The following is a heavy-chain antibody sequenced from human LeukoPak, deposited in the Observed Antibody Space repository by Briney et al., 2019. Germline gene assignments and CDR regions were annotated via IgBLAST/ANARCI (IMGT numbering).Heavy chain of an antibody. CDR3: ARHPFSSPFDY. CDR2: IYYSGIT. V-gene: IGHV4-59*08. J-gene: IGHJ4*02. D-gene: IGHD2/OR15-2a*01. Sequence: SETLSLTCTVSAGSISNNYWVWIRQPPGKGLEWIGYIYYSGITNYNPSLKSRVTISVDTSKNQFSLKLTSVTAADTAVYFCARHPFSSPFDYWGQGTLVTVSS. CDR1: AGSISNNY.